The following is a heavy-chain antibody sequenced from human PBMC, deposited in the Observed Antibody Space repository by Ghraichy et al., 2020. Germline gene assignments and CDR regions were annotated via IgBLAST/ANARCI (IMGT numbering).Heavy chain of an antibody. D-gene: IGHD6-6*01. CDR2: IVDTGRST. Sequence: GGSLRLSCAASGFTFSGYALNWVRQAPGKGLEWVSGIVDTGRSTYYAGSVKGRFTVSRDKSKNTLYLQMKSLRAEDTALYYYVLEYSSSFQHWGQGTLVTVSS. CDR3: VLEYSSSFQH. V-gene: IGHV3-23*01. J-gene: IGHJ1*01. CDR1: GFTFSGYA.